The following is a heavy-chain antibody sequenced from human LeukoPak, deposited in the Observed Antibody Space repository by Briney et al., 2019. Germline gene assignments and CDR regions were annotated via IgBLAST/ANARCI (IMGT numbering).Heavy chain of an antibody. CDR2: IGTAGDT. J-gene: IGHJ4*02. CDR3: ARASGLERHFDY. CDR1: GFTFSSYD. V-gene: IGHV3-13*01. D-gene: IGHD1-1*01. Sequence: GGSLRLSCAASGFTFSSYDMHWVRQATGKGREGVSAIGTAGDTYYPGDVKGRFTISRENAKNSLYLQMNSLRAGDTAVYYCARASGLERHFDYWGQGTLVTVSS.